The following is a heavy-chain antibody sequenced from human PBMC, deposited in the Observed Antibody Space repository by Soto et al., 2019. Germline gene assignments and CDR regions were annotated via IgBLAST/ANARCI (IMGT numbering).Heavy chain of an antibody. V-gene: IGHV4-59*08. D-gene: IGHD4-17*01. CDR3: AGGDYGDYILHDY. J-gene: IGHJ4*02. CDR2: IYYSGST. Sequence: QVQLQESGPGLVKPSETLSLTCTVSGGSISSYYWSWIRQPPGKGLEWIGYIYYSGSTNYNPSLKSRVTISVDTSKNQFSLKLSSVTAADTAVYYCAGGDYGDYILHDYWGQGTLVTVSS. CDR1: GGSISSYY.